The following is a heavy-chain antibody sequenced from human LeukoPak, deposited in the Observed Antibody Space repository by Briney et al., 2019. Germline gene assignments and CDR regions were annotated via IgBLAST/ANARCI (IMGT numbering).Heavy chain of an antibody. V-gene: IGHV3-53*01. J-gene: IGHJ6*02. D-gene: IGHD4-23*01. CDR2: IYSGGST. CDR1: GFTVSSNY. Sequence: GGSLRLSCAASGFTVSSNYMSWVRQAPGKGLEWVSVIYSGGSTYYADSVKGRFTISRDNSKNTLYLQMNSLRAEDTAVYYCASSGANSPSYYYYYYGMDVWGQGTTVTVSS. CDR3: ASSGANSPSYYYYYYGMDV.